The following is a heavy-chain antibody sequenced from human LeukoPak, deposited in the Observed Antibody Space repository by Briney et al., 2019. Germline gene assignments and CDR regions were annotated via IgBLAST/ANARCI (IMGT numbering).Heavy chain of an antibody. CDR1: GSTFSAFP. J-gene: IGHJ6*02. Sequence: GGSLRLSCEAPGSTFSAFPMTWVAQAPGKGLEWVSSIGSDNKPHYSESVKGRFAISRDNSKNTLFLQLHNLRAEDTALYYWARDLHNYVEMDVWGQGTTVTVSS. D-gene: IGHD3-10*02. CDR3: ARDLHNYVEMDV. V-gene: IGHV3-23*01. CDR2: IGSDNKP.